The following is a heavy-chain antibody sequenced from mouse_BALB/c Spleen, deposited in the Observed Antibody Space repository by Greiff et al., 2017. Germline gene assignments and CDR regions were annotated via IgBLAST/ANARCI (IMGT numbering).Heavy chain of an antibody. Sequence: DVMLVESGGGLVQPGGSRKLSCAASGFTFSDYGMAWVRQAPGKGPEWVAFISNLAYSIYYADTVTGRFTISRENAKNTLYLEMSSLRSEDTAMYYCARESGYGSPFAYWGQGTLVTVSA. CDR1: GFTFSDYG. D-gene: IGHD1-1*01. CDR3: ARESGYGSPFAY. V-gene: IGHV5-15*02. J-gene: IGHJ3*01. CDR2: ISNLAYSI.